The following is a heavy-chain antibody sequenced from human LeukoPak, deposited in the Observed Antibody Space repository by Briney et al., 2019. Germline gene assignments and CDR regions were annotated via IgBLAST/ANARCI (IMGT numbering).Heavy chain of an antibody. J-gene: IGHJ6*02. CDR1: GFTFSSYW. D-gene: IGHD4-11*01. V-gene: IGHV3-74*01. CDR2: INSDGSST. CDR3: ASLGYSKGYYYGMDV. Sequence: GGSLRLSCAASGFTFSSYWMHWVRHAPGEGLVWVSRINSDGSSTSYADSVKGRFTISRDNAKNTLYLQMNSLRAEDTALYYCASLGYSKGYYYGMDVWGQGTTVTVSS.